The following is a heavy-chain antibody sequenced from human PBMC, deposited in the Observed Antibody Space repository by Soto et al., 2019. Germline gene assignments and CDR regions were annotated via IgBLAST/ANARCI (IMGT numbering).Heavy chain of an antibody. CDR3: ARGGAVVVPGAVDRHNWFDP. D-gene: IGHD2-2*01. Sequence: QVQLVQSGAEVKKPGSSVKVSCEASGGTFSSYSFSWVRQSPGQGLEWMGRVIPILGMANYAQKFQGRVTITADKSKSTVYMELSSLRSDDTAVYYCARGGAVVVPGAVDRHNWFDPWGQGTLVTVSS. V-gene: IGHV1-69*02. CDR1: GGTFSSYS. CDR2: VIPILGMA. J-gene: IGHJ5*02.